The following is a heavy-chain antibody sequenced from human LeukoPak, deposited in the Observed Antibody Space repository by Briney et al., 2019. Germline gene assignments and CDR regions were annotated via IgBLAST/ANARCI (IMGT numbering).Heavy chain of an antibody. CDR3: ARDRTTVTYYYGMDV. CDR1: GGSISSSSYY. J-gene: IGHJ6*02. CDR2: IYYSGST. D-gene: IGHD4-17*01. V-gene: IGHV4-39*07. Sequence: SETLSLTCTVSGGSISSSSYYWGWIRQPPGKGLEWIGSIYYSGSTYYNPSLKSRVTISVDTSKNQFSLKLSSVTAADTAVYYCARDRTTVTYYYGMDVWGQGTTVTVSS.